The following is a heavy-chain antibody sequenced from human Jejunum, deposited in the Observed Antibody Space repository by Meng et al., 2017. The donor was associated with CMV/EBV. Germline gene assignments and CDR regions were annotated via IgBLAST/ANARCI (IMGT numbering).Heavy chain of an antibody. D-gene: IGHD2-2*01. CDR3: AHRAVGRGPSWDSGDLDF. CDR1: GFPLSTYGEG. V-gene: IGHV2-5*02. CDR2: IYWDDDK. Sequence: QITLKESGPTLGKPTQTLTLTCTFSGFPLSTYGEGVGWIRQPPGEALEWLAVIYWDDDKRYSPSLRNRLTITKDTSKNQVVLTMTNMDPVDTATYYCAHRAVGRGPSWDSGDLDFWGQGTLVTVSS. J-gene: IGHJ4*02.